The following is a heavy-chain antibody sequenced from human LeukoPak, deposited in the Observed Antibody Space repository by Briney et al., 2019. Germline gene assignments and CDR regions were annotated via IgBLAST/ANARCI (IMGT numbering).Heavy chain of an antibody. D-gene: IGHD6-13*01. CDR3: ARGAIAAAGLGYYYYMDV. J-gene: IGHJ6*03. CDR1: GGSFSGYY. Sequence: SETLSLTCAVYGGSFSGYYWSWIRQPPGKGLEWIGEINHSGSTNYNPSLKSRVTISVDTSKNQFSLKLSSVTAADTAVYYCARGAIAAAGLGYYYYMDVWGKGTTVTISS. V-gene: IGHV4-34*01. CDR2: INHSGST.